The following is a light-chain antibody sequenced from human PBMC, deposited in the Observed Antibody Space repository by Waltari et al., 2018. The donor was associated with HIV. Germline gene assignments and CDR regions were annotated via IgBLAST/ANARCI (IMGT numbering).Light chain of an antibody. CDR3: AAWDDRLNGLV. V-gene: IGLV1-44*01. CDR2: YNN. Sequence: QSVLTQPPSPSGTPGQRVTISCSAGSSNIGSSAVIRCQQFPGTAPNLLIHYNNLRPSGLLDQFAGSKSGTSASRAISGLQSEDAAHYYCAAWDDRLNGLVFGGGTKLTVL. J-gene: IGLJ2*01. CDR1: SSNIGSSA.